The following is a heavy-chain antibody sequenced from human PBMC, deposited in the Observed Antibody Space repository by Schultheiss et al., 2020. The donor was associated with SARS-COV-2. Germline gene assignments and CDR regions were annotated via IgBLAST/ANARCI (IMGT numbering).Heavy chain of an antibody. Sequence: GGSLRLSCAASGFTFSSYGMSWVRQAPGKGLEWVSRINSDGSSTSYADSVKGRFTISRDNAKNTLYLQMNSLRAEDTAVYYCAKDQTRYCSGGSCHAPFDYWGQGTLVTVSS. D-gene: IGHD2-15*01. CDR2: INSDGSST. CDR3: AKDQTRYCSGGSCHAPFDY. CDR1: GFTFSSYG. V-gene: IGHV3-74*01. J-gene: IGHJ4*02.